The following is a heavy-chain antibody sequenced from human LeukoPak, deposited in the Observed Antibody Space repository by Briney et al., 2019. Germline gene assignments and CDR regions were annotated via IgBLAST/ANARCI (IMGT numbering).Heavy chain of an antibody. V-gene: IGHV3-23*01. CDR1: GYTFGSYA. D-gene: IGHD3-22*01. CDR3: ARGRSGYGPFDAFDI. CDR2: ISGSGANT. Sequence: QPGGSLRLSCTASGYTFGSYAMTWVRQAPGEGLEWVSAISGSGANTYYADSVKGRFAASRDNSKDTLYLQMRSLRAEDTAVYYCARGRSGYGPFDAFDIWGHGTWVTVSS. J-gene: IGHJ3*02.